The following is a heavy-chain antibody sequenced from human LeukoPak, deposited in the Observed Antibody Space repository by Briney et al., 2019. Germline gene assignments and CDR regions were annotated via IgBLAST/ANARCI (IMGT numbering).Heavy chain of an antibody. Sequence: PGGSLRLSCAASGFTVSSNYMSRVRQAPGKGLEWVSVIYSGGSTYYADSVMGRFTISRDNSKNTLYLQMNSLRAEDTAVYYCASDYGDYVGAFDIWGQGTMVTVSS. V-gene: IGHV3-53*01. CDR1: GFTVSSNY. J-gene: IGHJ3*02. CDR2: IYSGGST. D-gene: IGHD4-17*01. CDR3: ASDYGDYVGAFDI.